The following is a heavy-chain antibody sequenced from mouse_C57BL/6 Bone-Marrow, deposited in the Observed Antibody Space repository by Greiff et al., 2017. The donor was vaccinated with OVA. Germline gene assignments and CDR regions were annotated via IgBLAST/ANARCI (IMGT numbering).Heavy chain of an antibody. V-gene: IGHV5-9-1*02. CDR2: ISSGGDYI. Sequence: EVKLMESGEGLVKPGGSLKLSCAASGFTFSSYAMSWVRQTPEKRLEWVAYISSGGDYIYYADTVKGRFTISRDNARNTLYLQMSSLKSEDTAMYYCTRDLFWYFDVWGTGTTVTVSS. CDR1: GFTFSSYA. CDR3: TRDLFWYFDV. J-gene: IGHJ1*03.